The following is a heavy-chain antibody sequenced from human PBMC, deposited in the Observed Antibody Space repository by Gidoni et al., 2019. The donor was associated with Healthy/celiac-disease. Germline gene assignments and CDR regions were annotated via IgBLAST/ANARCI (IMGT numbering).Heavy chain of an antibody. CDR2: IRSKANSDAT. J-gene: IGHJ4*02. CDR3: TRWNPAVADIDY. V-gene: IGHV3-73*02. Sequence: EVQLVESGGGLVQPGGSLKLSCAAYGFTFSGSARHWVRQASGKGLEWVGRIRSKANSDATAYAASVKGRFTISRDDSKNTAYLQMNSLKTEDTAVYYCTRWNPAVADIDYWGQGTLVTVSS. CDR1: GFTFSGSA. D-gene: IGHD6-19*01.